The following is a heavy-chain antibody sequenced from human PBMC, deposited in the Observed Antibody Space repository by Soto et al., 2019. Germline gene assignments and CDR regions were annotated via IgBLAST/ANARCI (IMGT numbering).Heavy chain of an antibody. V-gene: IGHV4-31*03. CDR2: IYYSGST. J-gene: IGHJ6*02. Sequence: SETLSLTCTVSGGSISSGGYYWSWIRQHPGKGLEWIGYIYYSGSTYYNPSLKSRVTISVDTSKNQFSLKLSSVTAADTAVYYCARIVVPAPPAAVYSYGMDVWGQGNTVTVSS. CDR1: GGSISSGGYY. CDR3: ARIVVPAPPAAVYSYGMDV. D-gene: IGHD2-2*01.